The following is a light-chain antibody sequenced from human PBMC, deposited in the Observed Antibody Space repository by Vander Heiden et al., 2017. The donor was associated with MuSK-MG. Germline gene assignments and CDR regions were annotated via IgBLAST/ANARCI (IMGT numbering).Light chain of an antibody. Sequence: SALPQPASVSGSPGQSITISGNGTSSDVGRYNLVSCYQQPPGIAPKLMISEVNKRPSGVSNRFSGSKSGNTASLTISGLQPEDEADYYCCSYAGRTTLVFGGGTKLTVL. V-gene: IGLV2-23*02. CDR3: CSYAGRTTLV. J-gene: IGLJ2*01. CDR2: EVN. CDR1: SSDVGRYNL.